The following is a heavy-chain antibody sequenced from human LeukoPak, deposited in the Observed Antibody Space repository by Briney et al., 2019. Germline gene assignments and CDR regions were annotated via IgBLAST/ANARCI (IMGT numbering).Heavy chain of an antibody. CDR1: GGSISSYY. D-gene: IGHD6-19*01. CDR3: ARGKSRSGWFDY. V-gene: IGHV4-59*01. Sequence: SETLSPTCTVSGGSISSYYWSWIRQPPGKGLEWIGYIYYSGSTNYNPSLKSRVTISVDTSKNQFSLKLSSVTAADTAVYYCARGKSRSGWFDYWGQGTLVTVSS. CDR2: IYYSGST. J-gene: IGHJ4*02.